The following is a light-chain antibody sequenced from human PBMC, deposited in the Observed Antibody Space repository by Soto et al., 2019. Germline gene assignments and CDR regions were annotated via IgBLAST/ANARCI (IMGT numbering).Light chain of an antibody. Sequence: VVMTQSPPSLPVTLGQPASISCRSSQSVVYSDGNAYLNWFQQRPGHSPRRLIYTVSNRDSGVPTRCSGHGSGTDFSLKISRVASEDVGIYYCMQGTHWPPTFGQGTKVEI. J-gene: IGKJ1*01. CDR2: TVS. CDR3: MQGTHWPPT. V-gene: IGKV2-30*01. CDR1: QSVVYSDGNAY.